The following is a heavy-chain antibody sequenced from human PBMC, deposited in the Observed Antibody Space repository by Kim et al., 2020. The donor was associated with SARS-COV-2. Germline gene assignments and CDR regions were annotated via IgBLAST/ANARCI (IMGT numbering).Heavy chain of an antibody. CDR2: ISYDGSNK. CDR1: GFTFSSYG. Sequence: GGSLRLSCAASGFTFSSYGMHWVRQAPGKGLEWVAVISYDGSNKYYADSVKGRFTISRDNSKNTLYLQMNSLRAEDTAVYYCAKVRYGSGSFVYYGMDVWGQGTTVTVSS. D-gene: IGHD3-10*01. V-gene: IGHV3-30*18. J-gene: IGHJ6*02. CDR3: AKVRYGSGSFVYYGMDV.